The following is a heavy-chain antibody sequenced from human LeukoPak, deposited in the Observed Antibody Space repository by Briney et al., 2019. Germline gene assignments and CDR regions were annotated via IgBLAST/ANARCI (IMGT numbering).Heavy chain of an antibody. Sequence: GGALRLPFAAPGITLCSYALSWGRPAPGKGLEGGSAICGSGGSTYYADSVKGRFTISRDNSKNTLYLQMNSLRAKDTAVYYCAKAGYCGGDCYSSFYWGQGTLVTVSS. V-gene: IGHV3-23*01. CDR3: AKAGYCGGDCYSSFY. J-gene: IGHJ4*02. CDR1: GITLCSYA. CDR2: ICGSGGST. D-gene: IGHD2-21*02.